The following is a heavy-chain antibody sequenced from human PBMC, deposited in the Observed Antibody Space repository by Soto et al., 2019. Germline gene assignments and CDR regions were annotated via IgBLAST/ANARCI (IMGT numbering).Heavy chain of an antibody. V-gene: IGHV3-30*18. CDR3: AKDRGSYYFDY. CDR2: ISYDGSNK. CDR1: GFTFSSYG. J-gene: IGHJ4*02. Sequence: QVQLVESGGGVVQPGRSLRLSCAASGFTFSSYGMHWVRQAPGKGLEWVAVISYDGSNKYYADSVKGRFTISRDNSKNPLYLQMNSLRAEDTAVYYCAKDRGSYYFDYWGQGTLVTVSS.